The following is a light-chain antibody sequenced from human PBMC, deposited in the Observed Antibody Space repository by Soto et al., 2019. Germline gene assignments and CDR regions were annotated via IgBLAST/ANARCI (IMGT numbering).Light chain of an antibody. Sequence: DIQMTQSPSSVSASIGDRVTITCRASQDINTWLAWYQQKPGKAPNLLIYGASGLQSGVPSRFSGSGSGTDFTLTISNLQPEDFATYYCQQANSFPFAFGLGTKVDIK. V-gene: IGKV1-12*02. J-gene: IGKJ3*01. CDR1: QDINTW. CDR3: QQANSFPFA. CDR2: GAS.